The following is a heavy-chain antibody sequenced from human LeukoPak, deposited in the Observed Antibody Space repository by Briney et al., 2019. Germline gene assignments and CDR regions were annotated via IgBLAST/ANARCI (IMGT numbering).Heavy chain of an antibody. CDR2: IYYSGST. CDR1: GGSISSGDYY. J-gene: IGHJ4*02. Sequence: SETLSLTCTVSGGSISSGDYYWSWIRQPPGKGLEWIGYIYYSGSTYYNPSLKSRVTISVDTSKNQFSLKLSSVTAADTAVYYCARDYWFGELYYFDYWGQGTLVTVSS. V-gene: IGHV4-30-4*01. CDR3: ARDYWFGELYYFDY. D-gene: IGHD3-10*01.